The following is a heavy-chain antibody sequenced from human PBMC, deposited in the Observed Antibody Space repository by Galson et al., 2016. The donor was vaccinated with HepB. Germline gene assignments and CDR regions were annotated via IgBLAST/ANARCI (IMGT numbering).Heavy chain of an antibody. Sequence: SLRLSCAVSGFTFRSYWMSWVRQAPGRGLEWVANIKQDGSEKYYLDSVKGRFTISRDNAKNSLSLQMNSLRVEDTAVYYCAKGTTLQVHFGYFDHWGQGTLVTVSS. CDR2: IKQDGSEK. CDR1: GFTFRSYW. D-gene: IGHD1/OR15-1a*01. CDR3: AKGTTLQVHFGYFDH. V-gene: IGHV3-7*01. J-gene: IGHJ4*02.